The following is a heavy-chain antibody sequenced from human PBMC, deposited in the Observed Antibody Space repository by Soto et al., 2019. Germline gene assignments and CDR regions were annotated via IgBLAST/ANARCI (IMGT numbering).Heavy chain of an antibody. CDR1: GYTFTGYY. CDR2: INPNSGGT. J-gene: IGHJ6*02. V-gene: IGHV1-2*04. D-gene: IGHD7-27*01. CDR3: ARDLSPTELGLRPYYGMDV. Sequence: QVQLVQSGAEVKKPGASVKVSCKASGYTFTGYYMHWVRQAPGQGLEWMGWINPNSGGTNYAQKFQGWVTMTRDTSISTAYLGLSRLRSDDTAVYYCARDLSPTELGLRPYYGMDVWGQGTTVTVSS.